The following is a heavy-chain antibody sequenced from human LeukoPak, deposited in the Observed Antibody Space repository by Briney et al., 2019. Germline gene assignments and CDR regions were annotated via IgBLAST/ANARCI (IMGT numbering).Heavy chain of an antibody. CDR2: INWNGGST. J-gene: IGHJ4*02. Sequence: GGSLRLSCAVSGFTFDDYGVSWVRQAPGKGLEWVSGINWNGGSTGYADSVKGRFTISRDNAKKSVYLKMNSLRGEDTALYYCARDYCGGDCYPFDYWGQGTLITVSS. D-gene: IGHD2-21*02. V-gene: IGHV3-20*04. CDR3: ARDYCGGDCYPFDY. CDR1: GFTFDDYG.